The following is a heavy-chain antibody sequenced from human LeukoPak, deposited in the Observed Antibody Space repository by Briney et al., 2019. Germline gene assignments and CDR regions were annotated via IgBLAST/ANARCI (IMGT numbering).Heavy chain of an antibody. V-gene: IGHV3-66*01. J-gene: IGHJ6*02. CDR2: IYSSGST. CDR1: GFTVSSSY. CDR3: AGRVAKYGMDV. D-gene: IGHD1-26*01. Sequence: PGGSLRLSCAPSGFTVSSSYMSWVRQAPGKGLEWVSIIYSSGSTYYADSVKGRFTISRDNSKNTLYLQMNSLRAEDTGLYYCAGRVAKYGMDVWGQGTTVTVSS.